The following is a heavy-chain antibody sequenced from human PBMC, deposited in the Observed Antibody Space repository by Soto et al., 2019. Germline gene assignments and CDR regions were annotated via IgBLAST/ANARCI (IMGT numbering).Heavy chain of an antibody. CDR2: ISSSGTSA. V-gene: IGHV3-11*01. J-gene: IGHJ4*02. D-gene: IGHD3-10*01. Sequence: QVQLEESGGGLVKPGGSLRLYCAASGFTFSAVYMSWIRQAPNKGLEYISYISSSGTSAYYANSVKGRFTTSRDNAMNSLYLQISALRAEDTDEFYFGRGRGAVVGQYFHYWGQGVLVTGAS. CDR1: GFTFSAVY. CDR3: GRGRGAVVGQYFHY.